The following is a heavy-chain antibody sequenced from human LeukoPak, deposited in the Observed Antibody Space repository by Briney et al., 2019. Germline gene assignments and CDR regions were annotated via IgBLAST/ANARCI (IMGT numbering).Heavy chain of an antibody. CDR2: ISGSGVST. CDR1: GFRCSSYA. D-gene: IGHD1-7*01. V-gene: IGHV3-23*01. CDR3: AKDERNWNYNLASQTYD. J-gene: IGHJ4*02. Sequence: PGGSLRLSGAASGFRCSSYAMSWVRQAPGKGLEWVSAISGSGVSTYYADSVKGRFTVSRDNSKNTLYLQMSSLRAEDTAVYYCAKDERNWNYNLASQTYDWGQGTLVTVSS.